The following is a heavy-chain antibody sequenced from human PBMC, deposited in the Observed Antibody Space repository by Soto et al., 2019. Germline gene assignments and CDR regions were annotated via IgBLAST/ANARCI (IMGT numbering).Heavy chain of an antibody. CDR3: AREVDYYDTNWFDP. V-gene: IGHV4-59*01. J-gene: IGHJ5*02. CDR2: IYYSGST. Sequence: SETLSLTCTVSGGSISSYYWSWIRQPPGKGLEWIGYIYYSGSTNYNPSLKSRVTLSVDTSKNQFSLKLSSVTAADTAVYYCAREVDYYDTNWFDPWGQGTLVTVSS. D-gene: IGHD3-22*01. CDR1: GGSISSYY.